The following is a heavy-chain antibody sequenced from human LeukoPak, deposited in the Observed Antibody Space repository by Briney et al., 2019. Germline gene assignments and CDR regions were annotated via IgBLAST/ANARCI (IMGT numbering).Heavy chain of an antibody. Sequence: EASVKVSCKASGYTFTGYYMHWVRQAPGQGLEWMGWINPNSGGTNYAQKFQGRVTMTRDTSISTAYMELGRLRSDDTAVYYCARGQYYDFWSGYFDWFDPWGQGTLVTVSS. V-gene: IGHV1-2*02. D-gene: IGHD3-3*01. CDR3: ARGQYYDFWSGYFDWFDP. CDR1: GYTFTGYY. J-gene: IGHJ5*02. CDR2: INPNSGGT.